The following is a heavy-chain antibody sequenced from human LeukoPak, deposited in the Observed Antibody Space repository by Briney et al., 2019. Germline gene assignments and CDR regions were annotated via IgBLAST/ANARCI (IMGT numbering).Heavy chain of an antibody. Sequence: GGSLRLSCAASGFSFSSQSMNWVRQAPGKGLEWVSAISSRSTYIYYVDSVKGRFTISRDNAKNSLYLQMNSLRAEDTAVYYCAREKYNWNDDLNYFDYWGQGTLVTVSS. V-gene: IGHV3-21*01. CDR1: GFSFSSQS. D-gene: IGHD1-1*01. J-gene: IGHJ4*02. CDR2: ISSRSTYI. CDR3: AREKYNWNDDLNYFDY.